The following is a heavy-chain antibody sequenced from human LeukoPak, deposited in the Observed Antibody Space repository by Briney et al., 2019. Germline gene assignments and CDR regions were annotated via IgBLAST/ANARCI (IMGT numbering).Heavy chain of an antibody. CDR1: GDSITNSY. D-gene: IGHD4-17*01. V-gene: IGHV4-59*08. J-gene: IGHJ5*01. Sequence: KPSETLSLTCTVSGDSITNSYWNWIRQPPGRGLEWIGRISYGGSTNYNPSLKSRVIISRDTSKNQISLELTSVTAADTAIYYCAKRIIEARENGDSNWLDPWGQGTLVTVSS. CDR3: AKRIIEARENGDSNWLDP. CDR2: ISYGGST.